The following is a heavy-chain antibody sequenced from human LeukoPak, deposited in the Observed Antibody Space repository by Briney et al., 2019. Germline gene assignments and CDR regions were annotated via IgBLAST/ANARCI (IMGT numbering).Heavy chain of an antibody. Sequence: SETLSLTCAVYGGSFSGYYWSWIRQPPGKGLEWIGEINHSGSTNYNPSLKSRVTISVDTSKNQFSLKLSSVTAADTAVYYCAMETYYYDSSGYSTLDAFDIWGQGTMVTVSS. D-gene: IGHD3-22*01. CDR1: GGSFSGYY. CDR2: INHSGST. CDR3: AMETYYYDSSGYSTLDAFDI. V-gene: IGHV4-34*01. J-gene: IGHJ3*02.